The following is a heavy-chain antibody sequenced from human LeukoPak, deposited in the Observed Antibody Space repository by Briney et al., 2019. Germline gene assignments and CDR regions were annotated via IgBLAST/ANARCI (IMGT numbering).Heavy chain of an antibody. CDR3: ARDVVPGIFDY. CDR2: IYYSGST. CDR1: GGSISSYY. J-gene: IGHJ4*02. Sequence: ASETLSLTCTVSGGSISSYYWSWIRQPPGKGLEWIGYIYYSGSTNYNPSLKSRVTISVDTSKNQFSLKLSSVTAADTAVYYCARDVVPGIFDYWGQGTLVTVSS. V-gene: IGHV4-59*01. D-gene: IGHD6-13*01.